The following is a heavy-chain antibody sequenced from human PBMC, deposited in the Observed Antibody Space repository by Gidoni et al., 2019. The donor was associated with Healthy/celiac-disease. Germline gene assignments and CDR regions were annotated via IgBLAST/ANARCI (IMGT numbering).Heavy chain of an antibody. J-gene: IGHJ4*02. D-gene: IGHD3-10*01. CDR2: IFSNDEK. CDR3: ARIGGFGELN. Sequence: QVTLKESGPVLVTPPETLTRTCTVPGFSRSNASMGVSWIRQPPGQALEWLAHIFSNDEKSYRTSLKSRLTISKDTSKSQVVLTMTNMDPVDTATYYCARIGGFGELNWGQGTLVTVSS. V-gene: IGHV2-26*01. CDR1: GFSRSNASMG.